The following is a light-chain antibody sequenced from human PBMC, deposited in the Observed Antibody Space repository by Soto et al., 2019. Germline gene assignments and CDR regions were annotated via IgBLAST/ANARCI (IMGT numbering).Light chain of an antibody. CDR3: QQYYSYPPT. CDR2: AAS. Sequence: AIRMTQSPSSLSASAGDRVTITCRACQGISSYLAWYQQKPGKAPKLLIYAASTLQSGVPSRFSGSGSGTDFTLTISCLQSEDFATYYCQQYYSYPPTFGQGTKVDI. J-gene: IGKJ1*01. CDR1: QGISSY. V-gene: IGKV1-8*01.